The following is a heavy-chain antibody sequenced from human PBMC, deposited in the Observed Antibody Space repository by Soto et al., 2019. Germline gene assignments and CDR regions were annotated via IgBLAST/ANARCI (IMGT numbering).Heavy chain of an antibody. CDR1: GYTFTGYY. J-gene: IGHJ6*02. V-gene: IGHV1-2*04. CDR3: ARGGIVLVPAVYYYGMDV. CDR2: INPNSGGT. Sequence: QVQLVQSGAEVKKPGASVKVSCKASGYTFTGYYMHWVRQAPGQGLEWMGWINPNSGGTNYAQKFQGWVTMTRDTSISTADMELSRLRSDDTAVYYCARGGIVLVPAVYYYGMDVWGQGTTVTVSS. D-gene: IGHD2-2*01.